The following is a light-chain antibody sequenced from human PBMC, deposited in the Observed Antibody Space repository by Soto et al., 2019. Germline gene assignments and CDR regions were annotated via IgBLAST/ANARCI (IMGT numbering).Light chain of an antibody. CDR2: GAS. CDR1: QSVSSN. Sequence: EIVMTQSPATLSVSPGERANLSCRASQSVSSNLAWYQQKPGQAPRLLIYGASTRATGIPARFSGSGSGTEFTLTISSLQSEDFAVYYCQQYNNWPITFGQETRLEIK. CDR3: QQYNNWPIT. J-gene: IGKJ5*01. V-gene: IGKV3-15*01.